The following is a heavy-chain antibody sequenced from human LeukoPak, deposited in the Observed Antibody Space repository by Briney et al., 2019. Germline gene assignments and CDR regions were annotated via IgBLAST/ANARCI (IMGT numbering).Heavy chain of an antibody. D-gene: IGHD1-7*01. CDR3: ARAFINWNYLYYFDY. CDR1: GGSFSGYY. V-gene: IGHV4-34*01. CDR2: INHSGGT. J-gene: IGHJ4*02. Sequence: SETLSLTCAVYGGSFSGYYWSWIRQPPGKGLEWIGEINHSGGTNYNPSLKSRVTISVDTSKNQFSLKLSSVTAADTAVYYCARAFINWNYLYYFDYWGQGTLVTVSS.